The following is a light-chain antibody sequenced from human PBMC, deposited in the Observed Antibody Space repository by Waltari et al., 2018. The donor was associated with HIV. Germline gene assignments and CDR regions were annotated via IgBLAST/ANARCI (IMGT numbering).Light chain of an antibody. CDR2: WAS. J-gene: IGKJ4*01. CDR1: RTVLYNRNY. Sequence: DIVMTQSPDSLAVFLGARATVTCTSSRTVLYNRNYLAWYQQKPGQAPKVLIYWASTRAFGVPDRFSGSGSGTDFSLTISRVQADDVAIYYCQQYYTLRSTFGGGTKIEI. V-gene: IGKV4-1*01. CDR3: QQYYTLRST.